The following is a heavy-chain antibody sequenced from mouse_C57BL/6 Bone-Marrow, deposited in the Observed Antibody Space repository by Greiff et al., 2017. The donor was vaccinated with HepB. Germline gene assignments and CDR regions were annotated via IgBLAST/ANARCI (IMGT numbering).Heavy chain of an antibody. J-gene: IGHJ3*01. CDR3: ANMDYYGSSAY. CDR2: INPSSGYT. V-gene: IGHV1-4*01. D-gene: IGHD1-1*01. CDR1: GYTFTSYT. Sequence: VQLQQSGAELARPGASVKMSCKASGYTFTSYTMHWVKQRPGQGLEWIGYINPSSGYTKYNQTFKDKATLTADKSSSTAYMQLSSLTSEDSAVYYCANMDYYGSSAYWCQGTRVTVSA.